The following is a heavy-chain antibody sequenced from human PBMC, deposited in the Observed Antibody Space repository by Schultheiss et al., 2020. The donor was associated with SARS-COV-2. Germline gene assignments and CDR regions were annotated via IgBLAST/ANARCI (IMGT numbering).Heavy chain of an antibody. CDR3: AREGNFGVVNDDAFDI. V-gene: IGHV4-4*07. Sequence: SQTLSLTCTVSGGSMSTYYWSWIRQPAGKGLEWIGRIYTSGSTNYNPSLNSRVTMSVDTSKNQFSLKLSSVTAADTAVYYCAREGNFGVVNDDAFDIWGQGTMVTVSS. D-gene: IGHD3-3*01. J-gene: IGHJ3*02. CDR2: IYTSGST. CDR1: GGSMSTYY.